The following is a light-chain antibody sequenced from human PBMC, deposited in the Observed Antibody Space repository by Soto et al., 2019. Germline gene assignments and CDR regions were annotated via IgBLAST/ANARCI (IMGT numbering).Light chain of an antibody. Sequence: EIVLTQSPGTLSLSPGERATLSCRASQSVSDSYLAWYQQKPGQAPRLLIYGASNRATGIPDRFSGSGSGTDFALTISRLEPEDFAVYYCQQYGSSGTFGQGTKVE. J-gene: IGKJ1*01. V-gene: IGKV3-20*01. CDR1: QSVSDSY. CDR2: GAS. CDR3: QQYGSSGT.